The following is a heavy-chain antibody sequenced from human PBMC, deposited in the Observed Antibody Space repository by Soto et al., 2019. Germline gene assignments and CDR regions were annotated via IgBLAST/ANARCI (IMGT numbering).Heavy chain of an antibody. J-gene: IGHJ5*02. CDR2: IYYSGST. V-gene: IGHV4-30-4*01. Sequence: LTCTVSGGSISSGDYYWSWIRQPPGKGLEWIGYIYYSGSTYYNPSLKSRVTISVDTSKNQFSLKLSSVTAADTAVYYCARDHRPTYCSGGSCYFAWFDPWGQGTLVTVSS. CDR1: GGSISSGDYY. D-gene: IGHD2-15*01. CDR3: ARDHRPTYCSGGSCYFAWFDP.